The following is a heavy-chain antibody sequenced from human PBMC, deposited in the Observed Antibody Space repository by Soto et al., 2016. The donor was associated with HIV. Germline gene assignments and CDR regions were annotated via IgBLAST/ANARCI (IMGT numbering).Heavy chain of an antibody. CDR3: ARLPTIAAAGVFDY. D-gene: IGHD6-13*01. CDR1: GYTFTNYG. V-gene: IGHV1-18*01. J-gene: IGHJ4*02. Sequence: QVQLVQSGTEVKKPRASVKVSCKTSGYTFTNYGINWVRQAPGQGLEWMGWISAYNGNTNYAQKLQGRVTMTTDTSTSTAYMELRSLRSDDTAVYYCARLPTIAAAGVFDYWGQGTLVTVSS. CDR2: ISAYNGNT.